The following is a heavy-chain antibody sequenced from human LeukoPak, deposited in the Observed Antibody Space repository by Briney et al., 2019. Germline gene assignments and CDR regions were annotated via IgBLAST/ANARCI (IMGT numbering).Heavy chain of an antibody. CDR1: GGTFSSYA. D-gene: IGHD4-23*01. V-gene: IGHV1-3*01. CDR2: INAGNGNT. J-gene: IGHJ5*02. Sequence: GASVKVSCKASGGTFSSYAISWVRQAPGQRLEWMGWINAGNGNTKYSQKFQGRVTITRDTSASTAYMELSSLRSEDTAVYYCARGRYGGNNWFDPWGQGTLVTVSS. CDR3: ARGRYGGNNWFDP.